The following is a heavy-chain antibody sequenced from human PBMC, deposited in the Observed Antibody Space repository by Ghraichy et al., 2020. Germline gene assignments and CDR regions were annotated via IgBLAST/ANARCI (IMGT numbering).Heavy chain of an antibody. D-gene: IGHD2-15*01. CDR1: GFTFSNAW. Sequence: GGSLRLSCAASGFTFSNAWMSWVRQAPGKGLEWVGRIKSKTDGGTTDYAAPVKGRFTISRDDSKNTLYLQMNSLKTEDTAVYYCTTSGGLLLPSYYYYGMDVWGQGTTVTVSS. CDR3: TTSGGLLLPSYYYYGMDV. V-gene: IGHV3-15*01. CDR2: IKSKTDGGTT. J-gene: IGHJ6*02.